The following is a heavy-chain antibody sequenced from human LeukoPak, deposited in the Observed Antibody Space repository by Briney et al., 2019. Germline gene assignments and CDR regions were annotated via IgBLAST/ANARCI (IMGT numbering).Heavy chain of an antibody. CDR3: AKDILAAGLFFDY. J-gene: IGHJ4*02. CDR1: GFTFSDYS. V-gene: IGHV3-48*04. D-gene: IGHD6-13*01. Sequence: GGSLRLSCAGSGFTFSDYSMNWVRQAPGKGLEWVSYISSGSSTIDNADSVKGRFTISRDNAKNSLFLQMNNLRAEDTAVYYCAKDILAAGLFFDYWGQGALVTVSS. CDR2: ISSGSSTI.